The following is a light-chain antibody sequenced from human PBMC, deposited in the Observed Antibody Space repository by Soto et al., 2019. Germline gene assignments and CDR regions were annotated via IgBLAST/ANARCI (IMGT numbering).Light chain of an antibody. V-gene: IGLV2-14*03. Sequence: QSALTQPASVSGSPGQSITISCTGSSSDVGNYNYVSWYQQHPGKVPKLMIYDVSNRPSGVSNRFTGSKSGNTASLTISGLQAEDEADYYCSSYTSSNTLIVFGGGTKLTVL. CDR1: SSDVGNYNY. CDR3: SSYTSSNTLIV. J-gene: IGLJ2*01. CDR2: DVS.